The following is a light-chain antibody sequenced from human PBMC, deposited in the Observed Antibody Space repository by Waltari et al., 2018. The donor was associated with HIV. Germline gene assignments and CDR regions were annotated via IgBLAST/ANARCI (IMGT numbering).Light chain of an antibody. CDR2: GAS. Sequence: DIQMTQSPSSLSASVGDRVTITCRASQYINDYLNWYQQKPQKAPKLLIYGASSLERGVPSRFSGSGSGTDFALTISNLQPEDFATYYCQQSYIMHTFGQGTKVDVK. CDR3: QQSYIMHT. CDR1: QYINDY. V-gene: IGKV1-39*01. J-gene: IGKJ2*01.